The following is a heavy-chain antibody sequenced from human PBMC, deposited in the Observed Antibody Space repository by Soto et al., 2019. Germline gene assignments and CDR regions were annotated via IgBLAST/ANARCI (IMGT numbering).Heavy chain of an antibody. CDR3: AKNGTTRPWFDH. Sequence: QVQLQESGPGLVKPSQTLSLTCTVSGGSISNGNYYWSWIRQLPGKGLEWIGNIYYIGTTSYNPSLKSPVTMSIDTAKNQFSLKLRSVVAADTAMYYCAKNGTTRPWFDHWGQGPLVTVSS. CDR1: GGSISNGNYY. D-gene: IGHD1-1*01. V-gene: IGHV4-31*01. CDR2: IYYIGTT. J-gene: IGHJ5*02.